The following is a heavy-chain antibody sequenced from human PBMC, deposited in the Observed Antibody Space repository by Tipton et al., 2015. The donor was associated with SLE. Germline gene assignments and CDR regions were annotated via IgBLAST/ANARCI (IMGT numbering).Heavy chain of an antibody. CDR2: IYTGGST. V-gene: IGHV3-66*01. Sequence: SLRLSCAASGFTVSSNYMSWVRQAPGKGLEWVSVIYTGGSTYYADSVKGRFTISRDNAKNSLYLQMNSLRAEDTAVYYCASNLDGYNFYFDYWGQGTLVTVSS. J-gene: IGHJ4*02. D-gene: IGHD5-24*01. CDR3: ASNLDGYNFYFDY. CDR1: GFTVSSNY.